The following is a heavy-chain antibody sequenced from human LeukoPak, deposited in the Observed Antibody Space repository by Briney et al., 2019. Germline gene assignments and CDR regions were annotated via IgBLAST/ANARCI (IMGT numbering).Heavy chain of an antibody. Sequence: GGSLRLSCATSGFTVISNYMSWVRQAPGKGLEWVSVIYSGGSTNYADSVKGRFTISRDNSKNTLYLQMNSLRAEDTAIYYRAKKYGVTVYGSGLNYFDYWGQGTLVTVSS. CDR3: AKKYGVTVYGSGLNYFDY. V-gene: IGHV3-53*01. CDR1: GFTVISNY. D-gene: IGHD6-19*01. J-gene: IGHJ4*02. CDR2: IYSGGST.